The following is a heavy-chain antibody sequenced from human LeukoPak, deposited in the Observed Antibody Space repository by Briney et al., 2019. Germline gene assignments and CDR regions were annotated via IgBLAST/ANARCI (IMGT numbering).Heavy chain of an antibody. CDR2: ISGYNGNT. CDR3: ARDDYGGNSGLFDY. V-gene: IGHV1-18*01. CDR1: GYIFTNFG. D-gene: IGHD4-23*01. Sequence: ASVKVSCKASGYIFTNFGISWVRQARGQGLEWMGWISGYNGNTKYVQKFQGRVTMTTDTSTSTAYMELRSLRSDDTAVYYCARDDYGGNSGLFDYWGQGTLVTVSS. J-gene: IGHJ4*02.